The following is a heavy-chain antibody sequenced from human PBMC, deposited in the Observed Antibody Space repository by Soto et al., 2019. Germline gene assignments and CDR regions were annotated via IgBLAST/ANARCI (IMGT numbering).Heavy chain of an antibody. Sequence: PGESLKISCKGSGYSFTSYWISWVRQMPGKGLEWMGRIDPSDSYTNYSPSFQGHVTISADKSISTAYLQWSSLKASDTAMYYCARPLRGYSYGRYAFDIWGQGTMVTVSS. CDR1: GYSFTSYW. CDR2: IDPSDSYT. D-gene: IGHD5-18*01. CDR3: ARPLRGYSYGRYAFDI. V-gene: IGHV5-10-1*01. J-gene: IGHJ3*02.